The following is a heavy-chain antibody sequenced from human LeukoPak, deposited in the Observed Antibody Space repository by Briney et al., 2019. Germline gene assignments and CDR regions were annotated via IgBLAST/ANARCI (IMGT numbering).Heavy chain of an antibody. CDR1: GFTFSSYG. J-gene: IGHJ3*02. Sequence: GGSLRLSCAASGFTFSSYGMHWVRQAPGKGLEWVAVIPYDGSNKYYTDSVKGRFTISRDNSKNTLHLQMNSLRAEDTAVYCCAKARIQLWLKDAFDIWGQGTMVTVSS. V-gene: IGHV3-30*18. CDR2: IPYDGSNK. CDR3: AKARIQLWLKDAFDI. D-gene: IGHD5-18*01.